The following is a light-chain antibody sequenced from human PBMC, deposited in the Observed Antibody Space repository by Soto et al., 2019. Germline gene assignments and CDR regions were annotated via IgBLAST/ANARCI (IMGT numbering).Light chain of an antibody. J-gene: IGKJ5*01. CDR2: GAS. V-gene: IGKV3-20*01. Sequence: EIVLTQSPGTLSLSPGERATLSCRASQSVSSTYLAWYQQKPGQAPRLLIYGASRRATGIPDRFSGSGSGTDFTLTISRLEPEDFAVYYCQQYDRSSGFGQGTRLEIK. CDR1: QSVSSTY. CDR3: QQYDRSSG.